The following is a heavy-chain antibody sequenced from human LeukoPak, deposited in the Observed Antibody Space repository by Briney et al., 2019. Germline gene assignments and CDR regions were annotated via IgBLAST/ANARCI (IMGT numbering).Heavy chain of an antibody. V-gene: IGHV3-48*01. CDR3: ARGVRYSSSCFDY. CDR2: ISSSSSTI. Sequence: GGSLRLACTASGFTFSSHSMNWVGQAPGKGLEGVAYISSSSSTIYYADSVKGRFTISRDNAKNSLYLQMNSLRAEDTAVYYCARGVRYSSSCFDYWGQGTLVTVSS. J-gene: IGHJ4*02. D-gene: IGHD6-6*01. CDR1: GFTFSSHS.